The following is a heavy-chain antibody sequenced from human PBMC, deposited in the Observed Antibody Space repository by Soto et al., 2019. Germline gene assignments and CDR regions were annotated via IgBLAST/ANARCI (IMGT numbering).Heavy chain of an antibody. CDR3: ARHPIVVVPAATQHYYYYGMDV. Sequence: PGESLKISCKGSGYSFTSYWISWVRQMPGKGLEWMGRIDPSDSYTNYSPSFQGHVTISADKSISTAYLQWSSLKASDTAMYYCARHPIVVVPAATQHYYYYGMDVWGQGTTVTSP. CDR2: IDPSDSYT. CDR1: GYSFTSYW. J-gene: IGHJ6*02. V-gene: IGHV5-10-1*01. D-gene: IGHD2-2*01.